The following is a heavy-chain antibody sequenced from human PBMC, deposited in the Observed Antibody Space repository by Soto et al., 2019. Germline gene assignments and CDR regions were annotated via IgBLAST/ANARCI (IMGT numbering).Heavy chain of an antibody. Sequence: WGSLRLSCAASGFIFSDHYMDWVRQAPGKGLEWVSAISGSGGSTYYADSVKGRFTISRDNSKNTLYLQMNSLRAEDTAVYYCAKVAIGYCISTSCYSVDYWGQGTLVTVSS. CDR2: ISGSGGST. CDR1: GFIFSDHY. J-gene: IGHJ4*02. D-gene: IGHD2-2*01. CDR3: AKVAIGYCISTSCYSVDY. V-gene: IGHV3-23*01.